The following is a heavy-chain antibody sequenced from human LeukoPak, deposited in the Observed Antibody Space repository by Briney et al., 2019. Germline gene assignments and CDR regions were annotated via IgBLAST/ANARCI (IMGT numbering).Heavy chain of an antibody. D-gene: IGHD6-13*01. CDR3: AHTPYSSSWYAGYFQH. CDR2: ISGSGGST. J-gene: IGHJ1*01. Sequence: PGGSLRLSCAASGFTFSSYAMGWVRQAPGKGLEWVSAISGSGGSTYYADSVKGRFTISRDNSKNTLYLQMNSLRAEDTAVYYCAHTPYSSSWYAGYFQHWGQGTLVTVSS. V-gene: IGHV3-23*01. CDR1: GFTFSSYA.